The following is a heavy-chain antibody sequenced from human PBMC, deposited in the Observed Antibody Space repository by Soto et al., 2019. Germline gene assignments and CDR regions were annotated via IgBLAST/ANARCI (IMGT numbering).Heavy chain of an antibody. V-gene: IGHV1-69*13. Sequence: SVKVSCKASGGTFSSYAISWVRQAPGQGLEWMGGIIPIFGTANYAQKFQGRVTITADESTSTAYMELSSLRSEDTAVYYCARGTIAAAGTRNYYYYGMDVWRQGTTVTVSS. D-gene: IGHD6-13*01. CDR1: GGTFSSYA. CDR3: ARGTIAAAGTRNYYYYGMDV. J-gene: IGHJ6*02. CDR2: IIPIFGTA.